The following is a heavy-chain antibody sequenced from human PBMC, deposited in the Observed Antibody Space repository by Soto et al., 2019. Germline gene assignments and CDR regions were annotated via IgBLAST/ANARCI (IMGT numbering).Heavy chain of an antibody. CDR3: ARGAHHDAFDI. J-gene: IGHJ3*02. V-gene: IGHV1-69*02. CDR2: IIPILGIA. CDR1: GGTFSSYT. Sequence: QVQLVQSGAEVKKPGSSVKVSCKASGGTFSSYTISWVRQAPGQGLEWMGRIIPILGIANYAQKFQGRVTITADKSTSTAYMELSSLRSEDTAVYYCARGAHHDAFDIWGQGTMVTVSS.